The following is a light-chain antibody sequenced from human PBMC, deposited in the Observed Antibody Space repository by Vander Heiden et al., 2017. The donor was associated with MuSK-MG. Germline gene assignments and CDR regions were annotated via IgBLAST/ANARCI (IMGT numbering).Light chain of an antibody. Sequence: DIVMTQSPDSLAVSLGERATINCKSSQSALYSSNNKNYLAWYQQKPGQPPKLLIYWAPTRESGVPDRFSGSGSGTDFTLTISSLQAEDVAVYYCQQYYNVPRTFGQGTKVEIK. CDR1: QSALYSSNNKNY. CDR3: QQYYNVPRT. V-gene: IGKV4-1*01. CDR2: WAP. J-gene: IGKJ1*01.